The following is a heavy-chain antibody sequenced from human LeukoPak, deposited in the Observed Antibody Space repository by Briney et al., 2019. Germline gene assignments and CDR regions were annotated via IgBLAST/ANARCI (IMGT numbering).Heavy chain of an antibody. CDR3: ARERTTAVTPSWFDP. CDR2: ISSSSSYI. V-gene: IGHV3-21*01. Sequence: AGGTLRLSCAASGFTFSSYSMNWVRQAPGKGLQWVSSISSSSSYIYYAASVKGRFTISRDNAKNPLYLQMNSLRAEDTAVYYCARERTTAVTPSWFDPWGQGTLVTVSS. D-gene: IGHD4-23*01. CDR1: GFTFSSYS. J-gene: IGHJ5*02.